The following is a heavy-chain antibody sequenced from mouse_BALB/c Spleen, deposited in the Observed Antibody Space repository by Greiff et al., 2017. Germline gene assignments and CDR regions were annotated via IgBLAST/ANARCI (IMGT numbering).Heavy chain of an antibody. J-gene: IGHJ3*01. CDR3: ATSYYGSSWFAY. V-gene: IGHV3-2*02. CDR1: GYSITSDYA. Sequence: EVQLQESGPGLVKPSQSLSLSCTVTGYSITSDYAWNWIRQFPGNKLEWMGYISYSGSTSYNPSLKSRISITRDTSKNQFFLQLNSVTTEDTATYYCATSYYGSSWFAYWGQGTLVTVSA. D-gene: IGHD1-1*01. CDR2: ISYSGST.